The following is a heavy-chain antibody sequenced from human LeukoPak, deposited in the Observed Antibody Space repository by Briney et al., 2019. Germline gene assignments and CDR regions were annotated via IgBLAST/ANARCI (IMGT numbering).Heavy chain of an antibody. Sequence: HTGGSLRLSCAASGFTFSSYAISWVRQAPGKGLEWVSGISGSGGSTDYADSLKGRFTISRDNSKNTRYLQMNSLRAEDTAVYYCAKTPVRRFPLYFDYWGQGTLVTVSS. D-gene: IGHD3-3*01. CDR1: GFTFSSYA. V-gene: IGHV3-23*01. CDR2: ISGSGGST. CDR3: AKTPVRRFPLYFDY. J-gene: IGHJ4*02.